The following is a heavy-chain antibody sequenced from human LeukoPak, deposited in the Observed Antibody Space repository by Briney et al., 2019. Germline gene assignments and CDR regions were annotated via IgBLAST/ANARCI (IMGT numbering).Heavy chain of an antibody. Sequence: GSLRLSCAASGFTFSDYYMSWIRQAPRKGLEWVSDISSTSIYTNYADSVKGRFTISRDNAKNSLYLQMNSLRAEDTAVYYCAREDGYSSSWYSDYWGQGTLVTVSS. CDR3: AREDGYSSSWYSDY. J-gene: IGHJ4*02. V-gene: IGHV3-11*05. CDR1: GFTFSDYY. D-gene: IGHD6-13*01. CDR2: ISSTSIYT.